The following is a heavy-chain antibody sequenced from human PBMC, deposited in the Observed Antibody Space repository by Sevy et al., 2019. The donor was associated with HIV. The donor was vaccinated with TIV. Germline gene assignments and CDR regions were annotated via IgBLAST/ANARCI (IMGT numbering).Heavy chain of an antibody. V-gene: IGHV3-7*01. J-gene: IGHJ4*02. Sequence: GGSLRLSCAASGFTFSSYWMSWVRQALGKGLEWVANIKHDESEIYYIDSVKGRFTISRDNAKNSLYLQMDSLRAEDTAVYYCARYGYDDYVRTLNYWGQGTLVTVSS. CDR2: IKHDESEI. D-gene: IGHD4-17*01. CDR3: ARYGYDDYVRTLNY. CDR1: GFTFSSYW.